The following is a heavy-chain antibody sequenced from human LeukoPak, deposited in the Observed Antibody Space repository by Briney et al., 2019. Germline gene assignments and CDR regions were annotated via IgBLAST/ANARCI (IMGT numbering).Heavy chain of an antibody. CDR3: GRRYFDY. CDR2: IKQDGSEK. V-gene: IGHV3-7*01. J-gene: IGHJ4*02. Sequence: GGSLRLPCAASGFTFSGYWMSWVRQAPGKGLGWVANIKQDGSEKYYVDSVKGRFTISRDNAKNSLYLQMNSLRAEDTAVYYCGRRYFDYWGQGTLVTVSS. CDR1: GFTFSGYW.